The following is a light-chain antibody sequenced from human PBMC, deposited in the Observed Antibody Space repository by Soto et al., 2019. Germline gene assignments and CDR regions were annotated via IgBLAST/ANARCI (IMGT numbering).Light chain of an antibody. J-gene: IGKJ4*01. CDR3: QQDSSNPLT. CDR1: QRVLYSSNNQNY. CDR2: WAS. V-gene: IGKV4-1*01. Sequence: DIVMTQSPDSLAVSLAERANINCKYSQRVLYSSNNQNYLAWYQQQPGQPPKLLIYWASTRESGVPDRLSGRGRGPQFNITIRNLQPENLAVSRYQQDSSNPLTFGGGTKVYTK.